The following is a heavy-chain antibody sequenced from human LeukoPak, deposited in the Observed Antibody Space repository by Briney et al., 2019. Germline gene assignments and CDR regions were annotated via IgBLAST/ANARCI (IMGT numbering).Heavy chain of an antibody. CDR2: ISAYIGYT. V-gene: IGHV1-18*01. D-gene: IGHD2-2*01. CDR1: GYTFTSYG. CDR3: AREYCSSSSCTLGYYYMDV. J-gene: IGHJ6*03. Sequence: GASVKVSCKASGYTFTSYGISWVRQAPGQGLEWMGWISAYIGYTNYAQKLQGRATMTTDTSTSTAYMELRSLRSDDTAVYYCAREYCSSSSCTLGYYYMDVWGKGATVAVSS.